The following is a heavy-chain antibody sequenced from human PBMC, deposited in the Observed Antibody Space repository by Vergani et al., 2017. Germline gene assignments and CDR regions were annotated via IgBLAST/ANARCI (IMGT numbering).Heavy chain of an antibody. CDR3: ARVYPERLMITFGGAPVRGAFDI. D-gene: IGHD3-16*01. V-gene: IGHV3-13*04. CDR2: IGTAGDT. CDR1: GFTFSSYD. J-gene: IGHJ3*02. Sequence: EVQLVESGGGLVQPGGSLRLSCAASGFTFSSYDMHWVRQATGKGLEWVSAIGTAGDTYYPGSVKGRFTISRENAKNSLYLQMNSLRAGDTAVYYCARVYPERLMITFGGAPVRGAFDIWGQGTMVTVSS.